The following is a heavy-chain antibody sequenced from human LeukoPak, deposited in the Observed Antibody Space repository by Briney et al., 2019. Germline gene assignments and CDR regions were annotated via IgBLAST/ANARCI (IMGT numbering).Heavy chain of an antibody. CDR2: ISYDGSNK. CDR3: ARDHTRIAVAGTYYYYGMDV. Sequence: GRSLRLSCAASGFTFSSYAMHWVRQAPGKGLGWVAVISYDGSNKYYADSVKGRFTISRDNSKNTLYLQMNSLRAEDTAVYYCARDHTRIAVAGTYYYYGMDVWGQGTTVTVSS. V-gene: IGHV3-30-3*01. CDR1: GFTFSSYA. D-gene: IGHD6-19*01. J-gene: IGHJ6*02.